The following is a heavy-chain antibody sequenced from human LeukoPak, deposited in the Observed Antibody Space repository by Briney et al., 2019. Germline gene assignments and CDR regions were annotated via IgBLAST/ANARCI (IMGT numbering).Heavy chain of an antibody. D-gene: IGHD2-2*01. CDR3: ARDPPSDMPFDYYYYYYMDV. Sequence: GASVKVSCKASGYTFTGYYMHWVRQAPGQGLEWMGWISAYNGNTNYAQKLQGRVTMTTDTSTSTAYMELRSLRSDDTAVYYCARDPPSDMPFDYYYYYYMDVWGKGTTVTISS. V-gene: IGHV1-18*04. CDR2: ISAYNGNT. J-gene: IGHJ6*03. CDR1: GYTFTGYY.